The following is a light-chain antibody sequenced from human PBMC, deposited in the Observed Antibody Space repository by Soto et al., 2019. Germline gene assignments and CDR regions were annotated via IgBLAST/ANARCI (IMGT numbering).Light chain of an antibody. CDR3: QHHTNWRIT. CDR1: QSVSSS. Sequence: EIVLTQSPSTLSLSAGDRAALSCRAGQSVSSSLAWYQQKPGKSPRLLIYHTSNRATGVPARFSGSGSGTDFTLTISSLEPEDFAVYYCQHHTNWRITFGQGTRLEIK. CDR2: HTS. J-gene: IGKJ5*01. V-gene: IGKV3-11*01.